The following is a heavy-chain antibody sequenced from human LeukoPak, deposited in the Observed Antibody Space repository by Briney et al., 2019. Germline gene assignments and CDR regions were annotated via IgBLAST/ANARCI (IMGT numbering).Heavy chain of an antibody. CDR3: ARERGRFDP. V-gene: IGHV4-30-2*01. J-gene: IGHJ5*02. CDR2: IYHSGST. CDR1: GGSISSGGYS. Sequence: TSETLSLTCAVSGGSISSGGYSWSWIRQPPGKGLEWIGYIYHSGSTYYNPSLKSRVTISVDRSKNQFSLKLSSVTAADTAVYYCARERGRFDPWGQGTLVTVSS.